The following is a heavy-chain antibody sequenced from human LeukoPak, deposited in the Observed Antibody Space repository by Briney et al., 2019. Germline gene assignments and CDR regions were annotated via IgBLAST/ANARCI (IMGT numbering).Heavy chain of an antibody. D-gene: IGHD2-2*01. J-gene: IGHJ4*02. V-gene: IGHV4-34*01. Sequence: PSETLSLTCAVYGGSFSGYYWSWIRQPPGKGLEWIGEIHHSGSTNYNPSLKSRVTISVDTSKNQFSLKLSSVTAADTAVYYCARAGCLGYCSSTSCYVGIPFDYWGQGTLVTVSS. CDR3: ARAGCLGYCSSTSCYVGIPFDY. CDR2: IHHSGST. CDR1: GGSFSGYY.